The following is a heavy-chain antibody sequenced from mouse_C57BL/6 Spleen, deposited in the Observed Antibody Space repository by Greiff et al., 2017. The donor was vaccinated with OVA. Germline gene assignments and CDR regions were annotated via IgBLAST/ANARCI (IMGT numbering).Heavy chain of an antibody. D-gene: IGHD1-1*01. V-gene: IGHV5-16*01. CDR3: ARRGYGSSFYWYCEG. J-gene: IGHJ1*03. CDR2: INYDGSST. Sequence: EVKLVESEGGLVQPGSSMKLSCTASGFTFSDYYMAWVRQVPEKGLEWVANINYDGSSTYYLDSLKSRFIISRDNAKNILYLHMSSLKSEDTATDYWARRGYGSSFYWYCEGWGTGTTVTVSS. CDR1: GFTFSDYY.